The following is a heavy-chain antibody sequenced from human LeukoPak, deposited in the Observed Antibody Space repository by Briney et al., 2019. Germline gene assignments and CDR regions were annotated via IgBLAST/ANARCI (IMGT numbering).Heavy chain of an antibody. V-gene: IGHV3-33*01. J-gene: IGHJ6*04. CDR1: GFTFSSYG. CDR3: ATGPKELVYYYYYYGMDV. CDR2: IWYDGSNK. Sequence: GGSLRLSCAASGFTFSSYGMHWVRQAPGKGLEWVAVIWYDGSNKYYADSVKGRFTIPRDNSKNTLYLQMNSLRAEDTAVYYCATGPKELVYYYYYYGMDVWGKGTTVTVSS. D-gene: IGHD1-7*01.